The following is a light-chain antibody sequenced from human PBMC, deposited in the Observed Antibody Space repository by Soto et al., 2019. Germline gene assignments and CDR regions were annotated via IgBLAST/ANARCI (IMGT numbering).Light chain of an antibody. J-gene: IGLJ2*01. Sequence: QSALTQPRSVSGSPGQSVTISCTGTSSDVGGYNYVSWYQQHPGKAPKLMIYDVSKRPSGVPDRFSGSKSGNTASLTISGVQAEDEDDYYCSSYAGSYPFGGFCGGTKVTLL. CDR1: SSDVGGYNY. V-gene: IGLV2-11*01. CDR3: SSYAGSYPFGG. CDR2: DVS.